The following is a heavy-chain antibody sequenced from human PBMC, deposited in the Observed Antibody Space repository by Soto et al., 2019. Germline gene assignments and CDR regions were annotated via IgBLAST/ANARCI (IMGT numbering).Heavy chain of an antibody. CDR2: IYPSDSDT. V-gene: IGHV5-51*01. CDR1: GYNFAGYW. D-gene: IGHD3-3*01. CDR3: ARGGVSTRPFDY. J-gene: IGHJ4*02. Sequence: GESLKISCNGSGYNFAGYWIAWVRQMPGKGLELMGIIYPSDSDTRYRPSFQGQVTISADKSISSAYLQWSSLRASDTAMYYCARGGVSTRPFDYWGQGTPVPVSS.